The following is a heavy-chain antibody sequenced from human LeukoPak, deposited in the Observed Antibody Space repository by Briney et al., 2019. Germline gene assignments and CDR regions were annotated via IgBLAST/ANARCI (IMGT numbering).Heavy chain of an antibody. V-gene: IGHV1-46*01. CDR3: ARDVGALYYGMDV. J-gene: IGHJ6*02. CDR1: GYTFTSYY. CDR2: INPSGGST. Sequence: GASVKVSCKASGYTFTSYYMHWVRQAPGQGLEWMGIINPSGGSTSYAQKFQGRVAITADKSTSTAYMELSSLRSEDTAVYYCARDVGALYYGMDVWGQGTTVTVSS. D-gene: IGHD1-26*01.